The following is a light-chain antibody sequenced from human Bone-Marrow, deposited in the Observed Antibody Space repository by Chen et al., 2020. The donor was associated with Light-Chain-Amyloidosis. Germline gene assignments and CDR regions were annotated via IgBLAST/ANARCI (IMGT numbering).Light chain of an antibody. Sequence: DIQMTQSPSSLSASVGDRVTITCRASQDIVTYLNWYQQKPGKAPNLLIYSTSNLQSGVPSRFSCSGSGKDFTLTISSLQPEDAATYYCQQSYSIPLFTFGPGTKVDIK. J-gene: IGKJ3*01. CDR3: QQSYSIPLFT. CDR2: STS. CDR1: QDIVTY. V-gene: IGKV1-39*01.